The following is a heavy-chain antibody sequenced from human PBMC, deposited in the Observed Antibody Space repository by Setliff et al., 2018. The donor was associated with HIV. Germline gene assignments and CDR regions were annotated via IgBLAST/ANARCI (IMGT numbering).Heavy chain of an antibody. J-gene: IGHJ4*02. Sequence: PSETLSLTCAVYGGYFSSYYWSWIRQPPGKGLEWIGSIPYTGNAYNTPSLKSRVTISVDASKNQISLKLTSVTAADTATYYCAREGDGIDYWGQGTLVTVSS. CDR2: IPYTGNA. CDR3: AREGDGIDY. CDR1: GGYFSSYY. D-gene: IGHD2-21*02. V-gene: IGHV4-34*01.